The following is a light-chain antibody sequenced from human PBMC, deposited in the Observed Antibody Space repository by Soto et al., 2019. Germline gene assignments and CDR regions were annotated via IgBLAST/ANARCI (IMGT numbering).Light chain of an antibody. CDR2: EVS. CDR1: SSDVGAYNY. V-gene: IGLV2-8*01. CDR3: SSYAGSNNPYV. Sequence: QSALTQPPSASGSPGQSVTISCTGTSSDVGAYNYVSWYQQHPGKAPKLMIYEVSKRPSGVPDRSSGSKSGNTASLAVSGLQAEDEADYYCSSYAGSNNPYVFGTGTKLTVL. J-gene: IGLJ1*01.